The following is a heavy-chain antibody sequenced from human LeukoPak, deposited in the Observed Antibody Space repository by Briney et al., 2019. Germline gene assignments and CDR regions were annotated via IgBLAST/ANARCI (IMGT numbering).Heavy chain of an antibody. J-gene: IGHJ3*02. CDR3: ARGDPAANDAFDI. V-gene: IGHV1-2*02. Sequence: ASVKVSCKASGYTFTSYYMHWVRQAPGQGLEWMGWINPNSGGTNYAQKFQGRVTMTRDTSISTAYMELSRLRSDDTAVYYCARGDPAANDAFDIWGQGTMVTVSS. CDR2: INPNSGGT. D-gene: IGHD2-2*01. CDR1: GYTFTSYY.